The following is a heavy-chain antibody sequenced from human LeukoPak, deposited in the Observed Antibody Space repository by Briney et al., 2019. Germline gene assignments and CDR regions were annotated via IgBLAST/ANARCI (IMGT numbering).Heavy chain of an antibody. Sequence: GGSLRLSCAASGFTLSSHAMSWVRQAPGKGLEWVSAISGSGGSTYYADSVKGRFTISRDNSKNTLYLQMNSLRAEDTAVYYCAKDGGYGSGSYYNFYYYGMDVWGQGTTVTVSS. V-gene: IGHV3-23*01. D-gene: IGHD3-10*01. CDR3: AKDGGYGSGSYYNFYYYGMDV. J-gene: IGHJ6*02. CDR2: ISGSGGST. CDR1: GFTLSSHA.